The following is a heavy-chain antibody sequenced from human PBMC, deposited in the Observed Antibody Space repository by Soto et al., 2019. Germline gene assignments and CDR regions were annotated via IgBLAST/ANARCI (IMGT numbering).Heavy chain of an antibody. J-gene: IGHJ5*02. Sequence: PSETLSLTCAVSGGSISSSNWWSWVRQPPGKGLEWIGEIYHSGSTNYNPSLKSRVTISVDKSKNQFSLKLSSVTAADTAVYYCARYPFNSDFGSGYQTWFAPGGQGPRVTVSS. CDR1: GGSISSSNW. V-gene: IGHV4-4*02. D-gene: IGHD3-3*01. CDR2: IYHSGST. CDR3: ARYPFNSDFGSGYQTWFAP.